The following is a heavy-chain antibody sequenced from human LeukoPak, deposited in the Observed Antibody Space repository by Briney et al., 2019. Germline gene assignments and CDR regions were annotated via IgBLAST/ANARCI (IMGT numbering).Heavy chain of an antibody. V-gene: IGHV1-8*01. J-gene: IGHJ4*02. CDR3: ARSGDSSAPAGDY. CDR1: GYTFTSYD. Sequence: ASVKVSCKASGYTFTSYDINWVRQATGQGLEWMGWMNPNSGNTGYAQKFQGRVTMTRNTSISTAYMELSSLGSEDTAVYYCARSGDSSAPAGDYWGQGTLVTVSS. CDR2: MNPNSGNT. D-gene: IGHD3-22*01.